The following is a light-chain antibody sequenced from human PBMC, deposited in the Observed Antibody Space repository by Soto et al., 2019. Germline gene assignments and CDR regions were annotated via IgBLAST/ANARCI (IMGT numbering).Light chain of an antibody. CDR1: QNIDRW. CDR2: GPS. V-gene: IGKV1-5*03. Sequence: DIQMTQSPSTLSASVGDRVTITCRASQNIDRWLAWYQQKRGKAPNLLIYGPSNLESGVPSRFSASGSGTEFTLTISSLRPDDFTTYYRQQYNSYPWTFGQGTKVDIK. CDR3: QQYNSYPWT. J-gene: IGKJ1*01.